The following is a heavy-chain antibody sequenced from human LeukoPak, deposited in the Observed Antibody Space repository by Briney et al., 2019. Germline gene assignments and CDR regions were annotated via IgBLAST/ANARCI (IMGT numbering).Heavy chain of an antibody. D-gene: IGHD3-3*01. J-gene: IGHJ4*02. CDR1: GFTFSSYA. CDR3: AKSYDQFWSGYSFDY. V-gene: IGHV3-23*01. Sequence: GGSLRLSCAASGFTFSSYAMSWVRQAPGKGLEWVSAISGSGGSTYYADSVKGRFTISRDNSKNTLYLQMNSLRAEDTAVYYCAKSYDQFWSGYSFDYWGQGTLVTVSS. CDR2: ISGSGGST.